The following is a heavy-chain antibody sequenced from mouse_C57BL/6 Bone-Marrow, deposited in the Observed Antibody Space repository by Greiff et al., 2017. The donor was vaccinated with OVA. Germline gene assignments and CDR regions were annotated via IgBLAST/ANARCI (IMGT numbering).Heavy chain of an antibody. CDR1: GYTFTDYE. D-gene: IGHD1-1*01. J-gene: IGHJ2*01. V-gene: IGHV1-15*01. Sequence: QVQLKESGAELVRPGASVTLSCKASGYTFTDYEMHWVKQTPVHGLEWIGAIDPETGGTAYNQKFKGKAILTADKSSSTAYMELRSLTSEDSAVYYCTKDYYGAYWGQGTTLTVSS. CDR3: TKDYYGAY. CDR2: IDPETGGT.